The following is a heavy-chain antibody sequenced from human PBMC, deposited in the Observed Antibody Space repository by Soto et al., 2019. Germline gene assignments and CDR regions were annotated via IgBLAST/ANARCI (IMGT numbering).Heavy chain of an antibody. CDR2: INLDGSEK. J-gene: IGHJ6*02. V-gene: IGHV3-7*05. CDR3: ARDGRTSWYSYDYHGMDV. D-gene: IGHD5-18*01. Sequence: EVQLVASGGGLVQPGGSLRLSCAASGFTFRTYWLSWVRQVPGKGRERVANINLDGSEKNYVDSVKGRFTISRDNARNSLYLQMSSLRAEDTALYYCARDGRTSWYSYDYHGMDVWGQGTTVTVSS. CDR1: GFTFRTYW.